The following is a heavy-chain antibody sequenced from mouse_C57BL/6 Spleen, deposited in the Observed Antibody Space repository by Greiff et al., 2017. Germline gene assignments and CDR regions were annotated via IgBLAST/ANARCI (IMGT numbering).Heavy chain of an antibody. CDR2: IDPENGDT. V-gene: IGHV14-4*01. J-gene: IGHJ1*03. CDR1: GFNIKDDY. CDR3: TTGKDWYFDG. Sequence: VQLQQSGAELVRPGASVKLSCKASGFNIKDDYMHWVKQRPEQGLEWIGWIDPENGDTEYASKFQGKATITADTSSNTAYLQLSSLTSEDTAVYYWTTGKDWYFDGWGTGTTVTVSS.